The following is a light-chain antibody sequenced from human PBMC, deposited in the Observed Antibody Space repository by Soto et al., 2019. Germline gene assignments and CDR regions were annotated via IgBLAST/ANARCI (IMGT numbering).Light chain of an antibody. CDR2: AVN. V-gene: IGLV2-8*01. CDR3: SSYAGSNNYV. J-gene: IGLJ1*01. Sequence: QSALTQPPSASGSPGQSVTISCTGTSSDVGGYQYVSWYQQYPGKAPKLMIYAVNKRPSGVPDRFSGSRSGNTASLTVSGLQAEDEAVYYCSSYAGSNNYVFGTGTK. CDR1: SSDVGGYQY.